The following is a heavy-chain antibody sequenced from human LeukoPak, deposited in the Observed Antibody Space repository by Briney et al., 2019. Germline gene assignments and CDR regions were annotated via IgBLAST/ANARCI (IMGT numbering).Heavy chain of an antibody. CDR3: ATEPVNNWNLQAGTDYFDY. V-gene: IGHV1-24*01. Sequence: ASVKVSCKVSGYTLTELSMHWVRQAPGKGLEWMGGFDPEDGETIYAQKFQGRATMTEDTSTDTAYMELSSLRSEDTAVYYCATEPVNNWNLQAGTDYFDYWGQGTLVTVSS. CDR1: GYTLTELS. CDR2: FDPEDGET. D-gene: IGHD1-7*01. J-gene: IGHJ4*02.